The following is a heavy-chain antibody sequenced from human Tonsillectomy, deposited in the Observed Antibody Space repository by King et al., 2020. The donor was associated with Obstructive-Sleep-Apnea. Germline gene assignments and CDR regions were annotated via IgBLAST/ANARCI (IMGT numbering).Heavy chain of an antibody. CDR3: ARGTVGQQLDWYFDL. J-gene: IGHJ2*01. CDR1: GFTFGVYA. D-gene: IGHD6-13*01. V-gene: IGHV3-9*01. CDR2: LMWKRNSI. Sequence: VQLVESGGRLVQPGRSLRLSCAASGFTFGVYAMHWVRQRPGKGLEWVSGLMWKRNSIAYADSVKGRFTISRDNAKNSLYLEMDSLTPEDTALYYCARGTVGQQLDWYFDLWGRGTLVTVSS.